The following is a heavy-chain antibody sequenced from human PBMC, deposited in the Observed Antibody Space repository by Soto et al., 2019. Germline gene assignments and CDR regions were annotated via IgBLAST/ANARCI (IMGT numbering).Heavy chain of an antibody. CDR2: IIPIFGTA. J-gene: IGHJ6*02. V-gene: IGHV1-69*01. CDR1: GGTFSSYA. Sequence: QVQLVQSGAEVKKPGSSVKVSCKASGGTFSSYAISWVRQAPGQGLEWMGGIIPIFGTANYAQKFQGRVTITADESTSTAYMELSSPRSEDTAVYYCAREGCSSTRCYSDPYYGMDVWGQGTTVTVSS. D-gene: IGHD2-2*02. CDR3: AREGCSSTRCYSDPYYGMDV.